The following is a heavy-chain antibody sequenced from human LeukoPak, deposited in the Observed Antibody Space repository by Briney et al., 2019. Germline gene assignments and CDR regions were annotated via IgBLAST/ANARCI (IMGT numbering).Heavy chain of an antibody. CDR3: ARTGSAGTALFDY. CDR1: GGTFSSYA. V-gene: IGHV1-69*13. Sequence: SVKVSCKASGGTFSSYAISWVRQAPGQGLEWMGGIIPIFGTANYAQKFQGRVTITADESTSTAYMELSSLRSEDTAVYYCARTGSAGTALFDYWGQGTLVTVSS. CDR2: IIPIFGTA. D-gene: IGHD1-14*01. J-gene: IGHJ4*02.